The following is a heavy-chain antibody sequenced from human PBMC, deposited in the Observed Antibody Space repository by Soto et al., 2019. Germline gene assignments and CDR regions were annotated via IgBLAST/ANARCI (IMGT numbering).Heavy chain of an antibody. CDR2: IYYSGST. CDR1: RGYLSSYY. CDR3: ARGFRWCYYY. V-gene: IGHV4-59*01. Sequence: PSESLSLTCSVSRGYLSSYYWSWIRQPPGKGLEWIGYIYYSGSTNYNPSLKSRVTISVDTSKNQFSLKLSSVTAAETAVYYCARGFRWCYYYGGQGTMVTASS. D-gene: IGHD2-15*01. J-gene: IGHJ4*02.